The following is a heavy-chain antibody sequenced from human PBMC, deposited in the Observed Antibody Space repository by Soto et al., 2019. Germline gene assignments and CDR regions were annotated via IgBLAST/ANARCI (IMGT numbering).Heavy chain of an antibody. J-gene: IGHJ4*02. Sequence: EVQLMESGGGLVQPGRSLRLSCTGSGFTLGAYAMSWVRQAPGKGLEWVGSIRSRAYGGTTEYAASVKGRFTISRDASKSIAYLQMDSLKTEDTAMYFCARYRLAADLSDFDYWGQGTLVTVSS. V-gene: IGHV3-49*04. CDR3: ARYRLAADLSDFDY. D-gene: IGHD6-25*01. CDR2: IRSRAYGGTT. CDR1: GFTLGAYA.